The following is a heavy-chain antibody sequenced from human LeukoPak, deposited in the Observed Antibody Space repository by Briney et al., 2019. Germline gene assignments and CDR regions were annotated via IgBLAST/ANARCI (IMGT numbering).Heavy chain of an antibody. Sequence: PSETLSLTCTVSGGSISSGGYYWSWIRQHPGKGLEWIGYIYYSGSTYYNPSLKSRVTISVDTSKNQFSLKLSSVTAADTAVYYCARERRWLQLNAFDIWGQGTMVTVSS. CDR3: ARERRWLQLNAFDI. D-gene: IGHD5-24*01. V-gene: IGHV4-31*03. CDR1: GGSISSGGYY. CDR2: IYYSGST. J-gene: IGHJ3*02.